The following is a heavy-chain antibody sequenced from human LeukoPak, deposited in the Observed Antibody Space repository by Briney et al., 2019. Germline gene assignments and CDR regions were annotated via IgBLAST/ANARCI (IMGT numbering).Heavy chain of an antibody. J-gene: IGHJ3*02. CDR3: AKDLVNGDYVFAFDI. CDR1: GFTFSSYA. V-gene: IGHV3-23*01. Sequence: GGSLRLSCAASGFTFSSYAMSWVRQAPGKGLEWVSAISGSGGSTYYADSVKGRFTISRDNSKNALYLQMNSLRAEDTAVYYCAKDLVNGDYVFAFDIWGQGTMVTVSS. D-gene: IGHD4-17*01. CDR2: ISGSGGST.